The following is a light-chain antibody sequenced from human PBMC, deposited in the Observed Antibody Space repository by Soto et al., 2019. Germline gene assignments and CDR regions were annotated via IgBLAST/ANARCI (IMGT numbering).Light chain of an antibody. CDR2: SNN. V-gene: IGLV1-47*01. J-gene: IGLJ3*02. CDR1: SSNIGSNY. Sequence: QSVLTQPPSASGTPGQKVTISCSGSSSNIGSNYVYWYQQYPGTAPKLLIYSNNQRPSGVPDRVSGSKSGTSASLAISGLRSEDEAHYYCQSYDNSLSGSWVFGGGTKLTVL. CDR3: QSYDNSLSGSWV.